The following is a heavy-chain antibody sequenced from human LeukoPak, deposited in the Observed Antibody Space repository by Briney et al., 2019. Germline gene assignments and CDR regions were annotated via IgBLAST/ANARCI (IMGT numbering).Heavy chain of an antibody. CDR3: ARGREMATLRGVYFDY. Sequence: SGTLSLPCLVPGGPISSRGYTWGWIRHHPGRALGGIGYIYYSGSTNYNPSLKSRVTISVDTSKNQFSLKLSSVTAADTAVYYCARGREMATLRGVYFDYWGQGTLVTVSS. CDR2: IYYSGST. V-gene: IGHV4-61*08. J-gene: IGHJ4*02. CDR1: GGPISSRGYT. D-gene: IGHD5-24*01.